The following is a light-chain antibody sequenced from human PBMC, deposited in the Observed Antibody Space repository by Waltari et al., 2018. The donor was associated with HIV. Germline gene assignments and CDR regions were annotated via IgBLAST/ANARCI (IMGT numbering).Light chain of an antibody. Sequence: QSALTQPASVSGSPGQSITISCTGTRTDIGAYKYVSWYQHFPGKAPKVIIYGVGSRPSGIGIRFSGSESGTTAYLFISGFQPEDEDDYYCHSFTSGSDLGTFGGGTKLTVL. CDR2: GVG. J-gene: IGLJ2*01. CDR1: RTDIGAYKY. V-gene: IGLV2-14*01. CDR3: HSFTSGSDLGT.